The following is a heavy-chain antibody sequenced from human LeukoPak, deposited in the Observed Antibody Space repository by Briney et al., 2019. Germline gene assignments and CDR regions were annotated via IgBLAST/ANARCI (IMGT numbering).Heavy chain of an antibody. CDR2: ISYDGSNK. V-gene: IGHV3-30-3*01. CDR3: ARPSFWSGYYPYDY. D-gene: IGHD3-3*01. Sequence: GGSLRLSCAASGFTFSNYAMYWVRQALGKGLEWVAVISYDGSNKYYADSVKGRFTISRDNSKNTLYLQMNSLRAEDTAVYYCARPSFWSGYYPYDYWGQGTLVTVSS. CDR1: GFTFSNYA. J-gene: IGHJ4*02.